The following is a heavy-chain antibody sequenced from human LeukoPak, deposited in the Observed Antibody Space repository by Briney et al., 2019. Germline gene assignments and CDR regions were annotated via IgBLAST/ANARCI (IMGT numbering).Heavy chain of an antibody. Sequence: PGASVNVSCKASGYTFTSYGISWVRQAPGQGLEWMGWISAYNGNTNYAQKLQGRVTMTTDTSTSTAYMELRSLRSDDTAVYYCARDRGVGATGHDAFDIWGQGTMVTVSS. J-gene: IGHJ3*02. D-gene: IGHD1-26*01. V-gene: IGHV1-18*01. CDR2: ISAYNGNT. CDR1: GYTFTSYG. CDR3: ARDRGVGATGHDAFDI.